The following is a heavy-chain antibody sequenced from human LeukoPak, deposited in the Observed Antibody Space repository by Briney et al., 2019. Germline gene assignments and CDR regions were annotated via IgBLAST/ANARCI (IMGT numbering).Heavy chain of an antibody. Sequence: PGGSLRLSCAASGFTFAIHAMSWVRQAPGKGLEWGSGISGDGVSTHYAESVKGQFTISRDNSQNTLFLQMNSLKVEDTAIYYCAKDSYVSGRPLHTFDVWGQGTMVTVSS. D-gene: IGHD3-10*01. CDR3: AKDSYVSGRPLHTFDV. V-gene: IGHV3-23*01. J-gene: IGHJ3*01. CDR1: GFTFAIHA. CDR2: ISGDGVST.